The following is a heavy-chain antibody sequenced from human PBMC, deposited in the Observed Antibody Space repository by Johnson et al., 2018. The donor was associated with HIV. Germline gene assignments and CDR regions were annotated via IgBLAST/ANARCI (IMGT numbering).Heavy chain of an antibody. CDR2: INSDGSST. V-gene: IGHV3-74*01. J-gene: IGHJ3*02. D-gene: IGHD7-27*01. CDR3: ARDPTTQDSRLTGDFGAFDI. CDR1: EFTFSSYW. Sequence: VQLVESGGGLVQPGGSLRLSCAASEFTFSSYWMHWVRQAPGKGLVWVSRINSDGSSTNYADSVKGRFVISRDNARNSLYLQTNGLTVEDTALYFCARDPTTQDSRLTGDFGAFDIWGQGTMVTVSS.